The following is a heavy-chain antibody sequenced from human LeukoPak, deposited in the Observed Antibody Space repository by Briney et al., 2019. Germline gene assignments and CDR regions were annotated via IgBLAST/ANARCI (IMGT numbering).Heavy chain of an antibody. D-gene: IGHD6-13*01. Sequence: GGSLRLSCAVSGFTFSSYAMSWVRQAPGQGLKWVSAIDSSGSYTWYDDSVKGRFTISRDNSKNTLYLQMNSLRAEDTAVYYCAKGSAGGRPYYFDYWGQGTLVPVSS. CDR3: AKGSAGGRPYYFDY. CDR2: IDSSGSYT. CDR1: GFTFSSYA. J-gene: IGHJ4*02. V-gene: IGHV3-23*05.